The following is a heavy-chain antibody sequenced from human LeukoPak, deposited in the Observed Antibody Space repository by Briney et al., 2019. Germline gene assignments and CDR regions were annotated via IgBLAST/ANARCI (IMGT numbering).Heavy chain of an antibody. CDR2: IWYDGSNK. CDR3: ARDIIVGAPHDAFHI. J-gene: IGHJ3*02. Sequence: GGSLRLSCAASGFTFSSYGMHWVRQAPGKGLEWVAVIWYDGSNKYYADSVKGRFTISRDNSKNTLYLQMNSLRAEDTAVYYCARDIIVGAPHDAFHIWGQGTMVTVSS. D-gene: IGHD1-26*01. CDR1: GFTFSSYG. V-gene: IGHV3-33*01.